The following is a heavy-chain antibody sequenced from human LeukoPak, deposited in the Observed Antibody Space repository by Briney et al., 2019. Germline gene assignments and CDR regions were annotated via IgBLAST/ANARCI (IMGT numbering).Heavy chain of an antibody. Sequence: GASVKVSCKASGYTFTSYAMHWVRQAPGQRLEWMGWINAGNGNTKYSQKFQGRVTITRDTSASTAYMELSSLRSEDTAVYYCARVFYGPGSYYNYFDYWGQGTLVTVSS. CDR2: INAGNGNT. D-gene: IGHD3-10*01. CDR3: ARVFYGPGSYYNYFDY. J-gene: IGHJ4*02. V-gene: IGHV1-3*01. CDR1: GYTFTSYA.